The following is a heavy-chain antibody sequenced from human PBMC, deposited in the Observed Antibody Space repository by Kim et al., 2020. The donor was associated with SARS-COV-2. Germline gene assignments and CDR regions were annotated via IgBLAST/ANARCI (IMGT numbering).Heavy chain of an antibody. J-gene: IGHJ4*02. Sequence: GGSLRLSCATSGFTFTNAWMTWVCQAPGQGPERVGHIKSKTDGETTDYAAPVKGRFTISRDDSKNTFYLQMNSLKPENTAVYYCTTDSSDYSSSWYLDCWGQGTLVTVAS. V-gene: IGHV3-15*01. CDR3: TTDSSDYSSSWYLDC. D-gene: IGHD6-13*01. CDR2: IKSKTDGETT. CDR1: GFTFTNAW.